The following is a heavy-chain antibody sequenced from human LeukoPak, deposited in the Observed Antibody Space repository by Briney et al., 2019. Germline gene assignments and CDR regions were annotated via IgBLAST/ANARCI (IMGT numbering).Heavy chain of an antibody. CDR2: INQDVSRI. CDR1: GFSFSRYW. CDR3: ARLKDDVTKFDY. V-gene: IGHV3-7*01. D-gene: IGHD2-8*01. Sequence: PGGSLRLSCAGSGFSFSRYWMAWVRQAPGKGPEWVASINQDVSRIHYVDSVKGRFTISRDNAKSSLFLQMTSLRVEDTAVYYCARLKDDVTKFDYWGQGTLVTVSS. J-gene: IGHJ4*02.